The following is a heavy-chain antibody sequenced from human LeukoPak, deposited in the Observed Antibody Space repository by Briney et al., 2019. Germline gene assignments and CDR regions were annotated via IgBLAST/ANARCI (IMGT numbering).Heavy chain of an antibody. D-gene: IGHD1-26*01. J-gene: IGHJ5*02. CDR2: IIPIFGTA. CDR3: ARDKWVGATHRGWFDP. CDR1: GGTFSSYA. Sequence: GASVKVSCKASGGTFSSYAISWVRQAPGQGLEWMGGIIPIFGTANYAQKFQGRVTITADESTSTAYMELSSLRSDDTAVYYCARDKWVGATHRGWFDPWGQGTLVTVSS. V-gene: IGHV1-69*13.